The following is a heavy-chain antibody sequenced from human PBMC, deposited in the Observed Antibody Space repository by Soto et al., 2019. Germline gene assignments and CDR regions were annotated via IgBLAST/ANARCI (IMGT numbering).Heavy chain of an antibody. CDR2: IWYDGSNK. V-gene: IGHV3-33*01. CDR1: GFTFSSYG. D-gene: IGHD6-19*01. J-gene: IGHJ5*02. CDR3: ARDEAVAGTNYWFDP. Sequence: QVQLVESGGGVVQPGRSLRLSCAASGFTFSSYGMHWVRQAPGKGLEWVAVIWYDGSNKYYADSVKGRFTISRDNSKNPLYLQMNSLRAEDTAVYYCARDEAVAGTNYWFDPWGQGTLVTVSS.